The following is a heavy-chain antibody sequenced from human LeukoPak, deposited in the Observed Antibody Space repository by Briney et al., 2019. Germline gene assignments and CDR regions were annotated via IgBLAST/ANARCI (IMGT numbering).Heavy chain of an antibody. J-gene: IGHJ4*02. CDR1: GFTFRSYW. CDR2: INSDGIST. Sequence: GGSLRLSCAASGFTFRSYWMHWVRQAPGKGLVWVSRINSDGISTSYADSVKGRFTISRDNAKNTLYLQMNSLRAEHTAVYYCARDSHYGSGRSDYWGQGTLVTVSS. CDR3: ARDSHYGSGRSDY. V-gene: IGHV3-74*01. D-gene: IGHD3-10*01.